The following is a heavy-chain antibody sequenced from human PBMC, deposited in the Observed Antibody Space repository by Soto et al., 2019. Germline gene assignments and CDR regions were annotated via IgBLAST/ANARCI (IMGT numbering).Heavy chain of an antibody. J-gene: IGHJ4*02. CDR1: GGSVSSGSYY. CDR2: VYYSGST. V-gene: IGHV4-61*01. D-gene: IGHD3-16*02. Sequence: QVQLQESGPGLVKPSETLSLTCTVSGGSVSSGSYYWNWILQPPGKGLEWIGCVYYSGSTTYNPSLKSRVTISIDTSKNQFSLKQSSVTAADTAVYYCARGRSRPDFWGQGTLVTVSS. CDR3: ARGRSRPDF.